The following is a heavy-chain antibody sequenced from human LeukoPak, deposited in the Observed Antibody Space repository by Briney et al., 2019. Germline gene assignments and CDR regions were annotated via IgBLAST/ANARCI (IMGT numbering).Heavy chain of an antibody. D-gene: IGHD2/OR15-2a*01. V-gene: IGHV6-1*01. J-gene: IGHJ5*02. CDR3: ADFYLDT. CDR2: AYFRSKWYN. Sequence: SQTLSLTCAISGDTVSSNSAAWNWIRQSPSRGLEWLGRAYFRSKWYNDYAESVKGRISINPDTSKNQFSLQLNSVNPEDTAVYYCADFYLDTWGQGSLVTVSS. CDR1: GDTVSSNSAA.